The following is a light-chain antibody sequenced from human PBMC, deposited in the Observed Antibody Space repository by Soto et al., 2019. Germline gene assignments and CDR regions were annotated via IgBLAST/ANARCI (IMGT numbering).Light chain of an antibody. V-gene: IGKV1-5*01. CDR2: DVS. CDR1: QSISGW. J-gene: IGKJ1*01. Sequence: DIQMTQSPSTLSPSVGVTVTITCRASQSISGWLAWHQQKPGNAPELLIYDVSALKRGVPPRCSGSGSGTEFTLTSCSLQPEDFTPYHCQQYDSFSGTFGQGTKVDI. CDR3: QQYDSFSGT.